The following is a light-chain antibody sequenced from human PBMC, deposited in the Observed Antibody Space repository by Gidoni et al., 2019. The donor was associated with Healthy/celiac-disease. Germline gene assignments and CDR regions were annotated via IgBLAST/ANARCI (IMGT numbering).Light chain of an antibody. J-gene: IGKJ3*01. CDR1: QGIGSY. Sequence: DIQLTQSPSFLSASVGDRVTITFRASQGIGSYLAWYQQKPGKAPKLLIYAASTLQDGVSSRFSGSGSGTEFTLTISSLQPEDFATYSCQQLSGSPLTFGPGTKVDFK. CDR3: QQLSGSPLT. V-gene: IGKV1-9*01. CDR2: AAS.